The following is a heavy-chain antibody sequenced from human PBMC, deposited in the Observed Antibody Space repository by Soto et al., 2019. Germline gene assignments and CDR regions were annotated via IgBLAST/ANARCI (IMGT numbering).Heavy chain of an antibody. J-gene: IGHJ5*02. Sequence: QVQLVQSGGEGKRPGASVKVSCKTSGYTFSNYDITWVRQAPGQPLEWLGWISLYSDGTNYAQKFQGRVSMTTDTSTTTAYMELRSLRSDDTAVYYCARVVPGAEAWFGPWGQGTLVTVSS. CDR2: ISLYSDGT. V-gene: IGHV1-18*01. CDR3: ARVVPGAEAWFGP. D-gene: IGHD2-2*01. CDR1: GYTFSNYD.